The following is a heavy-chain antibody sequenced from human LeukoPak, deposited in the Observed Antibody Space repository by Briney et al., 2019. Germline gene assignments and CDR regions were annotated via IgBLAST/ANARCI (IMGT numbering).Heavy chain of an antibody. Sequence: GGSLRLSCAASGFTFSSYSMNWVRQAPGKGLEWVSSISSSSSYIYYADSVKGRFTISRDNAKNSLYLQMNSLRAEDTAVYYCARALWSGPVYYGMDVWGQGTTVTVSS. J-gene: IGHJ6*02. CDR1: GFTFSSYS. CDR2: ISSSSSYI. CDR3: ARALWSGPVYYGMDV. V-gene: IGHV3-21*01. D-gene: IGHD3-10*01.